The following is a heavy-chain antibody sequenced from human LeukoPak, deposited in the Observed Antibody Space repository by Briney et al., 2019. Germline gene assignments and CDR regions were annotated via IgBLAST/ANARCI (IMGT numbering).Heavy chain of an antibody. Sequence: GGSLRLSCAASGFTFSNYGMHWVRQAPGKGLEWVSSISSTSSYIYYADSVKGRFTISRDNAQKSLYLQMNSLRAEDTAVYYCARVGYSSGWYFDYWGQGTLVTVSS. J-gene: IGHJ4*02. CDR1: GFTFSNYG. D-gene: IGHD6-19*01. CDR2: ISSTSSYI. V-gene: IGHV3-21*01. CDR3: ARVGYSSGWYFDY.